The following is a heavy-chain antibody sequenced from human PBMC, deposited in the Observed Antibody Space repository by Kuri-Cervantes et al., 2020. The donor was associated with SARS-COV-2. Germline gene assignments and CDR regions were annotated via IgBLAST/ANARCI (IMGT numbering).Heavy chain of an antibody. CDR1: GCSISSGSYY. D-gene: IGHD6-19*01. V-gene: IGHV4-61*02. CDR2: IYTSGST. J-gene: IGHJ3*02. Sequence: SETLSLTCTVSGCSISSGSYYWSWIRQPAGKGLEWIGRIYTSGSTNYNPSLKSRVTISVDTYKNQFSQKLSSVTAADTAVYYWARARSSGWEDEAFDIWGQGTMVTVSS. CDR3: ARARSSGWEDEAFDI.